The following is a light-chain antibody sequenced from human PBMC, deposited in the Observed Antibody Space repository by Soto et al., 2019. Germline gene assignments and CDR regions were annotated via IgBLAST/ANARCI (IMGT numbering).Light chain of an antibody. CDR3: SSYAGTNTYV. V-gene: IGLV2-8*01. CDR1: SSDVGGYNY. Sequence: QSVLTQPPSASGAPGQAGPISCTGTSSDVGGYNYVSWYQHHPGKAPKLIIYEVSKRPSGVPDRFSGSKSGNTASLTVSGLQAEDEADYYCSSYAGTNTYVFAPGTKVTVL. J-gene: IGLJ1*01. CDR2: EVS.